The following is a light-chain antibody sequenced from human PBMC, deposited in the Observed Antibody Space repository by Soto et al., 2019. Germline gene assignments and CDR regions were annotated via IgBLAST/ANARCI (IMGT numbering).Light chain of an antibody. CDR3: SSYTRSSTSYV. V-gene: IGLV2-14*01. J-gene: IGLJ1*01. Sequence: QCALAQPGSGSGSPGQSIAIFCTETSRDVGSYNYVSWYQQHPCKAPKLMIYEVSNRPSRVSNRFSGSKSGNTASLTISGLQAEDEADYYCSSYTRSSTSYVFGTGTKVTVL. CDR1: SRDVGSYNY. CDR2: EVS.